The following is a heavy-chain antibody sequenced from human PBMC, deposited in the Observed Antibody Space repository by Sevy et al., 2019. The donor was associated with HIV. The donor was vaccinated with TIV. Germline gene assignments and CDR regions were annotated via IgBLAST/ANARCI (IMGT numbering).Heavy chain of an antibody. Sequence: GGSLRLSCAASGFTFSSYSMNWVRQAPGKGLEWVSYISSSSSTIYYADSVKGRFTISRDNAKNSLYLQMNSLRAGDTAVYYCARVPGYSSSSGEYYYYGMDVWGQGTTVTVSS. CDR3: ARVPGYSSSSGEYYYYGMDV. V-gene: IGHV3-48*01. CDR1: GFTFSSYS. CDR2: ISSSSSTI. J-gene: IGHJ6*02. D-gene: IGHD6-6*01.